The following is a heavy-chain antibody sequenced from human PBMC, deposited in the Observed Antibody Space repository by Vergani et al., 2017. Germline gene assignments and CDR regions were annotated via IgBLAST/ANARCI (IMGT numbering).Heavy chain of an antibody. V-gene: IGHV4-4*03. Sequence: QVQLQESGPGLVKPPGTLSLTCAVSGGSISSSNWWSWVRQPPGKGLEWIGCIYYSGSTNYNPSLKSRVTISVDTSKNQFSLKLSSVTAADTAVYYCARLKKGTYYYDSSGYYYLDYWGQGTLVTVSS. J-gene: IGHJ4*02. D-gene: IGHD3-22*01. CDR3: ARLKKGTYYYDSSGYYYLDY. CDR2: IYYSGST. CDR1: GGSISSSNW.